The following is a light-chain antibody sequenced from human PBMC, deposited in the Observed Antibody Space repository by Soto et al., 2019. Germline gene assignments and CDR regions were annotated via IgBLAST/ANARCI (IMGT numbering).Light chain of an antibody. Sequence: QSALTQPASVSGSPGQSITISCTGTSSDVGGYNYVSWYQQHPGKAPKLMIYDVRNRPSGVSNRFSGSKSGNTASLTISGLQAEDDADYYCSSYTSSSTLYVFGTGTKLTVL. CDR3: SSYTSSSTLYV. CDR1: SSDVGGYNY. CDR2: DVR. V-gene: IGLV2-14*01. J-gene: IGLJ1*01.